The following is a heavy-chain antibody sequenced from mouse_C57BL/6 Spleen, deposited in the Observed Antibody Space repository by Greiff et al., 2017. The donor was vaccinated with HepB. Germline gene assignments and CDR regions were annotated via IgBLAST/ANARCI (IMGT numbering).Heavy chain of an antibody. V-gene: IGHV1-26*01. CDR3: ARSGSYYSNYFAWFAY. Sequence: EVQLQQSGPELVKPGASVKISCKASGYTFTDYYMNWVKQSHGKSLEWIGDINPNNGGTSYNQKFKGKATLTVDKSSSTAYMELRSLTSEDSAVYYCARSGSYYSNYFAWFAYWGQGTLVTVSA. J-gene: IGHJ3*01. CDR2: INPNNGGT. CDR1: GYTFTDYY. D-gene: IGHD2-5*01.